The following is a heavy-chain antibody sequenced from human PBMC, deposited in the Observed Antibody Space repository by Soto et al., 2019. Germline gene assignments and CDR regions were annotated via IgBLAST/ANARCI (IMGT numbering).Heavy chain of an antibody. J-gene: IGHJ5*02. Sequence: QVQLQQWGAGLLKPSETLSLTCAVYGGSFSGYYWSWIRQPPVTGLEWIGEINHSGSTNYNPSLKSRVTISVETSKNQFSLKLSSVTAADTAVYYCARSYRKGYYYGSRVYNWFDPWGQGTLVTVSS. CDR3: ARSYRKGYYYGSRVYNWFDP. V-gene: IGHV4-34*01. CDR1: GGSFSGYY. CDR2: INHSGST. D-gene: IGHD3-10*01.